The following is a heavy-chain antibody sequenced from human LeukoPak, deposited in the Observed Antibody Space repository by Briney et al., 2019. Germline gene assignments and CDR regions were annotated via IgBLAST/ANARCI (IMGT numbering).Heavy chain of an antibody. V-gene: IGHV3-74*01. CDR2: INGDGTTT. D-gene: IGHD5-24*01. CDR1: GFTFSSYW. CDR3: ASSRDGYNYMNY. Sequence: GGSLRLSCAASGFTFSSYWMHWVRQAPGKGLVWVSRINGDGTTTSYADSVKGRFTISRDSAKNTLYLQMNSLRAEDTAVYYYASSRDGYNYMNYWGQGTLVTVSS. J-gene: IGHJ4*02.